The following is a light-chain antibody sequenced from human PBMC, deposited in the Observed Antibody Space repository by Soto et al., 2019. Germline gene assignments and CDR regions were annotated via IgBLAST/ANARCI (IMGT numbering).Light chain of an antibody. J-gene: IGKJ1*01. CDR2: SAF. V-gene: IGKV3-20*01. Sequence: EIALTQSPGTLSLSPGERGTLSCRASQRVSSNYLAWYQQKPGQAPRLLIDSAFSRATGIPDRFSGSGCGIDFTLTISGLEPEDFAVYYCLYYGSSPWTLGQGTKVEI. CDR3: LYYGSSPWT. CDR1: QRVSSNY.